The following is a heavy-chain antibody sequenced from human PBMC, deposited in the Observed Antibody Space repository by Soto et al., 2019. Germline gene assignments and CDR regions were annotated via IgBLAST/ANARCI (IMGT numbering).Heavy chain of an antibody. V-gene: IGHV1-18*04. CDR3: ARLGWELLSGRRYFDS. D-gene: IGHD1-26*01. Sequence: ASVKVSCKASGYTFSNFAITWVRQAPDQGLERMGWISPYTGKTNYPQKVQGRVTMTTDTSTSTAYMELRSLRSDDTAVYFCARLGWELLSGRRYFDSWGQGTLVTVSS. J-gene: IGHJ4*02. CDR1: GYTFSNFA. CDR2: ISPYTGKT.